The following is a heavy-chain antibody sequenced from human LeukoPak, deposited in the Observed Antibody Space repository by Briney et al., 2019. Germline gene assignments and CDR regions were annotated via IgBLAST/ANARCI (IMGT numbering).Heavy chain of an antibody. D-gene: IGHD3-3*01. CDR2: ISSGSSYI. CDR1: GFTFSSYS. J-gene: IGHJ3*02. CDR3: ARENEGLRFLEWSTMGAFDI. V-gene: IGHV3-21*01. Sequence: GGSLRLSCAASGFTFSSYSMNWVRQAPGKGLEWVSSISSGSSYIYYADSVKGRFTISRDNAKNSLYPQMNSLRAEDTAVYYCARENEGLRFLEWSTMGAFDIWGQGTMVTVSS.